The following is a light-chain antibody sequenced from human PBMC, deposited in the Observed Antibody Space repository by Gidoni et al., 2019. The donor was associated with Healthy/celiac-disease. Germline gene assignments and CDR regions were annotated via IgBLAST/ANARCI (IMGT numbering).Light chain of an antibody. J-gene: IGLJ3*02. CDR3: QSADSSGTYGV. CDR2: KDS. V-gene: IGLV3-25*03. CDR1: ALPKQY. Sequence: SYELPQPPSVSVSAGQTARITCSGDALPKQYAYWYQQKPGQAPVLVIYKDSERPSGIPERFSGSSSGTTVTLTISGVQAEDEADYYCQSADSSGTYGVFGGGTKLTVL.